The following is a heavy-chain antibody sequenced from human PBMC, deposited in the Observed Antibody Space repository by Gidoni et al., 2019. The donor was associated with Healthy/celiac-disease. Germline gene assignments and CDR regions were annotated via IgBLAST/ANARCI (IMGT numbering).Heavy chain of an antibody. CDR3: ARSRDYDYVWGSYRHDAFDI. D-gene: IGHD3-16*02. J-gene: IGHJ3*02. V-gene: IGHV3-53*04. CDR2: IYSGGST. Sequence: EVQLVESGGGLVQPGGSLRLSCAASGFTVSSNYMSWVRQAPGKGLEWVSVIYSGGSTYYADSVKGRFTISGHNSKNTLYLQMNSLRAEDTAVYYCARSRDYDYVWGSYRHDAFDIWGQGTMVTVSS. CDR1: GFTVSSNY.